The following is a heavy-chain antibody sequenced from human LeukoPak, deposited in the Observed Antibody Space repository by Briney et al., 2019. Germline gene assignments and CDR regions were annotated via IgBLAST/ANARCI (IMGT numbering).Heavy chain of an antibody. CDR2: IYYSGST. CDR3: ARDLGSTYFDY. D-gene: IGHD3-10*02. J-gene: IGHJ4*02. V-gene: IGHV4-39*07. CDR1: GGSISSVSYY. Sequence: PSETLSLTCTVSGGSISSVSYYWGWIRQPPGKGLEWIGSIYYSGSTYYNPSLKSRVTISVDTSKNQFSLKLSSVTAADTAVYYCARDLGSTYFDYWGQGTLVTVSS.